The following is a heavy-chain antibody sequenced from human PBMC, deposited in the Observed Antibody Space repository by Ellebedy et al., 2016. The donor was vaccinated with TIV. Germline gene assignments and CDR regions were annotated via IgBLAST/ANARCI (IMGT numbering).Heavy chain of an antibody. CDR3: ARGVLSGY. CDR2: IYSGGTT. J-gene: IGHJ4*02. Sequence: GESLKISCAASGFTLSPNYMSWVRQAPGKGLEWVSVIYSGGTTFYADSVKGRFTISRDNSKNTVYLQMNSLRAEDTAVYYCARGVLSGYWGQGTLVTVSS. D-gene: IGHD2/OR15-2a*01. V-gene: IGHV3-53*01. CDR1: GFTLSPNY.